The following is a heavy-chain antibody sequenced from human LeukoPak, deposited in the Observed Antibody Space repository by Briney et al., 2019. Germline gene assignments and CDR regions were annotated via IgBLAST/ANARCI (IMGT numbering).Heavy chain of an antibody. Sequence: PSETLSLTCTVSGGSISSGGYYWSWIRQHPGKGLEWIGYIYYSGSTYYNPSLKSRVTISVDTSKNQFSLKLSSVTAADTAVYYCARGFVVVPAPILYSFDNWGQETRVTVSS. V-gene: IGHV4-31*03. CDR3: ARGFVVVPAPILYSFDN. J-gene: IGHJ4*02. D-gene: IGHD2-2*01. CDR2: IYYSGST. CDR1: GGSISSGGYY.